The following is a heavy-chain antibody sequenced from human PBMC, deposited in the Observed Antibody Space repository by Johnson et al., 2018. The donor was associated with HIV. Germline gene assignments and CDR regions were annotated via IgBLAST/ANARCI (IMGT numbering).Heavy chain of an antibody. CDR1: GFSFSDYY. J-gene: IGHJ3*02. CDR2: ICSSGSTI. D-gene: IGHD5-24*01. Sequence: QVQLVESGGGLVQPGGSLRLSCAASGFSFSDYYMPWIRQAPGKGLEWVSYICSSGSTIYYADSVKGRFTISRDNAKNSLYLQMNNLRAEDTAVYYCARRRRDGDTFDIWGQGTMVTVSS. V-gene: IGHV3-11*04. CDR3: ARRRRDGDTFDI.